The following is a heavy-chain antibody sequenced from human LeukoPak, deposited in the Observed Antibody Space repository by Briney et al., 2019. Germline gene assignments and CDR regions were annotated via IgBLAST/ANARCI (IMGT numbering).Heavy chain of an antibody. CDR3: ARVEMVQLLYYFDY. D-gene: IGHD5-24*01. V-gene: IGHV4-4*02. Sequence: SGTLSLTCAVSGGSISSSNWWSWVRQPPGKGLEWIGEIYHSGSTNYNPSLKSRVTISVDKSKNQFSLKLSSVTAADTAVYYCARVEMVQLLYYFDYWGQGTLVTVSS. CDR2: IYHSGST. J-gene: IGHJ4*02. CDR1: GGSISSSNW.